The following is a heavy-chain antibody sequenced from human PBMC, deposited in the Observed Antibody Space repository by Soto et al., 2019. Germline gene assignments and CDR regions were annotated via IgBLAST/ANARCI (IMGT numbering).Heavy chain of an antibody. CDR2: ITGTGAHT. CDR1: GFSFGTYA. D-gene: IGHD2-21*01. V-gene: IGHV3-23*01. CDR3: AKGNGGGYFDL. Sequence: EVQLLESGGGLVQPGGSLRLSCAASGFSFGTYAISWVRQAPGKGLEWVSAITGTGAHTYYTDSVKGRFTISRDNSKKTLYLQMNSLRAEDTAVYYCAKGNGGGYFDLWGRGNLVTVSS. J-gene: IGHJ2*01.